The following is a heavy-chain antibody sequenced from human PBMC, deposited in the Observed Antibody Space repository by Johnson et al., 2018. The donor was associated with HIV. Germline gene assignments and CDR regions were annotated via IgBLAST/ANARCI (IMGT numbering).Heavy chain of an antibody. J-gene: IGHJ3*02. CDR1: GFTFSSYA. V-gene: IGHV3-66*01. CDR3: ARDASYYGSANDAFDI. Sequence: VQLVESGGGFVKPGGSLRLSCAASGFTFSSYAMSWIRQAPGKGLEWVSVIYSGGSTYYADSVKGRFTISRDNSKNTLYLQMNSPRAEDTAVYYCARDASYYGSANDAFDIWGQGTMVTVSS. CDR2: IYSGGST. D-gene: IGHD3-10*01.